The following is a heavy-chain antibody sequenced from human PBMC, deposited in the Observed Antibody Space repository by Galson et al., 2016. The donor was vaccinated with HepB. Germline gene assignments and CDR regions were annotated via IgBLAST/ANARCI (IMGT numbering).Heavy chain of an antibody. D-gene: IGHD3-9*01. J-gene: IGHJ4*02. CDR2: NSRENNRI. CDR3: VRDHDWAFGY. Sequence: SLRLSCAASGFIFSDYAMNWVRKAPGKGLEWISHNSRENNRIDYADSVKGRFTVSRDNGKNSLYLQMNSLRVEDTAVYYCVRDHDWAFGYWGQGLLVT. V-gene: IGHV3-48*01. CDR1: GFIFSDYA.